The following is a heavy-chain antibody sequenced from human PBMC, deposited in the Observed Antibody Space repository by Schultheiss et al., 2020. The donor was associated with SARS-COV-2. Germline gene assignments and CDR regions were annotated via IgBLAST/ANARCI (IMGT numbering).Heavy chain of an antibody. CDR2: INHSGST. CDR1: GASISSSNW. J-gene: IGHJ4*02. CDR3: ARVGYSSTWMTFDY. Sequence: SETLSLTCAVSGASISSSNWWSWRVRQPPGKGLEWIGEINHSGSTNYNPSLKSRVTLSVDTSKNQFSLKLSSVTAADTAVYYCARVGYSSTWMTFDYWGQGTLVTVSS. D-gene: IGHD6-13*01. V-gene: IGHV4-4*02.